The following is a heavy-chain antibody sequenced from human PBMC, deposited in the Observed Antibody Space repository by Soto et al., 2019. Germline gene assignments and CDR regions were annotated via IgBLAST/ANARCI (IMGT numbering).Heavy chain of an antibody. J-gene: IGHJ4*02. V-gene: IGHV1-46*01. D-gene: IGHD3-22*01. Sequence: ASVKVSCKASGYTCTSYYMHWVRQAPGQGLEWMGIINPSGGSTSYAQKFQGRVTMTRDTSTSTVYMELSSLRSEDTAVYYCARVPDPYYYDSSGQNLNDYWGQGTLVTFSS. CDR2: INPSGGST. CDR3: ARVPDPYYYDSSGQNLNDY. CDR1: GYTCTSYY.